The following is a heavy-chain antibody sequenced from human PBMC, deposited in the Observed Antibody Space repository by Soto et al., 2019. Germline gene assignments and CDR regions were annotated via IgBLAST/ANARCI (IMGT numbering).Heavy chain of an antibody. CDR3: AKGGGGDHGY. V-gene: IGHV3-23*01. CDR2: ITRTGDST. Sequence: EVQLLESGGGLAQPGGSLRLSCAASGFTFSSSDMSWVRQAPGKGLEWVSSITRTGDSTHYADSVKGRFTISRDNSKNPLHLQMNNLRAGDTAVFFWAKGGGGDHGYWGQGTLVAVSS. CDR1: GFTFSSSD. D-gene: IGHD2-21*02. J-gene: IGHJ4*02.